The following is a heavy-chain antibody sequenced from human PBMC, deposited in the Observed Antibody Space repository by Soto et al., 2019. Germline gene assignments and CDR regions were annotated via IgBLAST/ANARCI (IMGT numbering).Heavy chain of an antibody. CDR1: GGPISSYY. D-gene: IGHD4-17*01. Sequence: SETLSLTCTVSGGPISSYYWSWIRQPPGKGLEWIGYIYYSGSTNYNPSLKSRVTISVDTSKNQFSLKLSSVTAADTAVYYCARDNGYGDYVDYWGQGTLVTVSS. V-gene: IGHV4-59*01. CDR2: IYYSGST. J-gene: IGHJ4*02. CDR3: ARDNGYGDYVDY.